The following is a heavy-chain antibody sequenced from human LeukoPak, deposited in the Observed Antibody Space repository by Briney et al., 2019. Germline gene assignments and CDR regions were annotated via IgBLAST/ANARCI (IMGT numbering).Heavy chain of an antibody. Sequence: ASVKVSCKASGYTFTGYYMHWVRQAPGQGLEWMGWINPNSGGTNYAQKFQGRVTMTRDTSISTAYMELRSLRSDDTAVYYCARVPKWGTSLINWFDPWGQGTLVTVSS. CDR1: GYTFTGYY. CDR3: ARVPKWGTSLINWFDP. V-gene: IGHV1-2*02. CDR2: INPNSGGT. D-gene: IGHD2-2*01. J-gene: IGHJ5*02.